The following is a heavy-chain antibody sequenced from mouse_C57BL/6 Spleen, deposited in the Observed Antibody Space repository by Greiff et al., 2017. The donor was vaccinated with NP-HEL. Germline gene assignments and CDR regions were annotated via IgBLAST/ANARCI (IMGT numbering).Heavy chain of an antibody. V-gene: IGHV1-82*01. J-gene: IGHJ4*01. CDR1: GYAFSSSW. CDR3: ARGPGAMDY. CDR2: LYPGDGDT. Sequence: VQLKASGPELVKPGASLKISCKASGYAFSSSWMNWVKQRPGKGLAWIGRLYPGDGDTNYNGKFKGKATLTADKSSSTAYMQLSSLTSEDSAVYFCARGPGAMDYWGQGTSVTVSS.